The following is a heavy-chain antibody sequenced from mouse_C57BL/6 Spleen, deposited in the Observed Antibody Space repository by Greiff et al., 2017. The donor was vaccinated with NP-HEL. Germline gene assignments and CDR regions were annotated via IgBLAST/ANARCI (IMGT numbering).Heavy chain of an antibody. Sequence: EVKLQESGPELVKPGDSVKISCKASGYSFTGYFMNWVMQSHGKSLEWIGRINPYNGDTFYNQKFKGKATLTVDKSSSTAHMELRSLTSEDSAVYYCAGGHDGYYPLAYWGQGTLVTVSA. D-gene: IGHD2-3*01. CDR1: GYSFTGYF. J-gene: IGHJ3*01. CDR3: AGGHDGYYPLAY. V-gene: IGHV1-20*01. CDR2: INPYNGDT.